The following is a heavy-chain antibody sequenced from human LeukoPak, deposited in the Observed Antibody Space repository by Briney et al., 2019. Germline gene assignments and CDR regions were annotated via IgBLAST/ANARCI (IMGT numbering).Heavy chain of an antibody. CDR2: FDPEDGET. Sequence: ASVKVSCKVSGYTLTELSMHCVRQAPGKGLEWMGGFDPEDGETIYAQKFQGRVTMTEDTSTDTAYMELSSLRSEDTAVYYCATAHKKYSGSYLALDYWGQGTLVTVSS. CDR1: GYTLTELS. V-gene: IGHV1-24*01. D-gene: IGHD1-26*01. CDR3: ATAHKKYSGSYLALDY. J-gene: IGHJ4*02.